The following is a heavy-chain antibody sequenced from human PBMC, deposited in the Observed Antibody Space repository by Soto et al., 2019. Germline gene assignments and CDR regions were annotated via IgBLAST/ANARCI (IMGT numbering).Heavy chain of an antibody. D-gene: IGHD3-10*01. CDR1: GFTFSGYD. J-gene: IGHJ4*02. Sequence: LRXSGASSGFTFSGYDITWVRQAPGKGLEWVSAISGSGGITNYGDSVKGRFFISRDNSKNTLFMQMNSLGVEDTAVYYCAIRGLSKSEVRGYFDYWGRGTPVTVSS. CDR3: AIRGLSKSEVRGYFDY. CDR2: ISGSGGIT. V-gene: IGHV3-23*01.